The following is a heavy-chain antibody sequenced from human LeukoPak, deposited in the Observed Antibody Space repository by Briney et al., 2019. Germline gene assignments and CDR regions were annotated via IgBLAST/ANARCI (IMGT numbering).Heavy chain of an antibody. D-gene: IGHD6-6*01. CDR2: IHQSGST. CDR3: ARDGSSSFYYYYMDV. CDR1: GYSIRNGYF. V-gene: IGHV4-38-2*02. J-gene: IGHJ6*03. Sequence: SETLSLTCTVSGYSIRNGYFWGWVRQSPGKGLEWIGNIHQSGSTSYNPSLQSRVTISVDTSKNQFSLKLSSVTAADTAVYYCARDGSSSFYYYYMDVWGKGTTVTVSS.